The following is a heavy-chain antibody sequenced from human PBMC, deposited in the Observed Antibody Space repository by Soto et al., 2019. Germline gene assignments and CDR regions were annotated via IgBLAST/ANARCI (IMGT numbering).Heavy chain of an antibody. CDR1: GFTFSSYA. D-gene: IGHD4-4*01. CDR3: ARKSNYYYHGMDV. J-gene: IGHJ6*02. V-gene: IGHV3-64*01. CDR2: ISSNGGST. Sequence: GGSLRLSCAASGFTFSSYAMHWVRQAPGKGLEYVSAISSNGGSTYYANSVKGRFTISRDNSKNTLYLQMGSLRAEDMAVYYCARKSNYYYHGMDVWGQGTTVTVSS.